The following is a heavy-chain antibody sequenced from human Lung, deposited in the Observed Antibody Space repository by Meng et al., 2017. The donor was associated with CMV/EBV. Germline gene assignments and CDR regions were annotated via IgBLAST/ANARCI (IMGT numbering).Heavy chain of an antibody. CDR1: GGSISSSY. CDR3: ARDGTGFYFDY. J-gene: IGHJ4*02. V-gene: IGHV4-59*01. CDR2: ISYTGST. Sequence: SXTLSLXCTVSGGSISSSYWSWIRQPPGKGLEWIGYISYTGSTNYNPSLKSRVTISLDTSKNQFSLRLNSVTAADTALYYCARDGTGFYFDYWGQGTLVTGAS. D-gene: IGHD3/OR15-3a*01.